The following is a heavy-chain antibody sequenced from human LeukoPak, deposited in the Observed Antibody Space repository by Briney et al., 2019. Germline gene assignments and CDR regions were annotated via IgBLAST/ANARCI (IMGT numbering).Heavy chain of an antibody. J-gene: IGHJ4*02. Sequence: GSSVKVSCKASGGTVTSYAISWVRQAPGQGREWMGRIIPIFGTANDAQKFQGRVTITTDESTSTAYMELSSLRSEDTAVYYCAREMVRGVIPLPFDYWGQGTLVTVSS. CDR3: AREMVRGVIPLPFDY. D-gene: IGHD3-10*01. CDR2: IIPIFGTA. V-gene: IGHV1-69*05. CDR1: GGTVTSYA.